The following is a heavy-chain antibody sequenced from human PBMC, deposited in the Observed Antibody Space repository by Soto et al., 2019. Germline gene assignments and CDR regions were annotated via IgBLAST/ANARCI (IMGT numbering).Heavy chain of an antibody. D-gene: IGHD3-16*01. CDR1: GFIFSGSA. J-gene: IGHJ4*02. Sequence: EVHLVQSGGGLVQPGGSLKLSCAASGFIFSGSAMHWVRQASGKGLEWVGRIGRKANNYATEYAASVEGRFTISRDESKTTTFLLMNSLKSEDTAVYFCGGRGGGVGGVGQWGQGTLVTVSS. V-gene: IGHV3-73*02. CDR3: GGRGGGVGGVGQ. CDR2: IGRKANNYAT.